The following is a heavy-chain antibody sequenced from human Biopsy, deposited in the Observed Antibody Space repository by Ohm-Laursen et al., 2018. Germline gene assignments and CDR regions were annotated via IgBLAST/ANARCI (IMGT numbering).Heavy chain of an antibody. J-gene: IGHJ4*02. CDR2: FAPENGKT. CDR3: AADINVWNVNY. Sequence: SVTVSCTVSGFALTELSMHWGRQAPGKRLEWMGGFAPENGKTVYAQNFQARVSMTEDTPTDTAYMELRSLRSEDTAVYYCAADINVWNVNYWGQGTQVTVSS. D-gene: IGHD1-1*01. V-gene: IGHV1-24*01. CDR1: GFALTELS.